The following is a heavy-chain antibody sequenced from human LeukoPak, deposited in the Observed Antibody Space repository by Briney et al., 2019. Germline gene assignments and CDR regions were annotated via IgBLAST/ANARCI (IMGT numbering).Heavy chain of an antibody. V-gene: IGHV1-18*01. D-gene: IGHD3-10*01. Sequence: ASVKVSCKASGYTFTSHGISWVRQAPGQGLEWMGWISVYNGNTNYAQKLQGRLTLTTDTSTSSAYMELRSLRSDDTAIYYCARDRSGPFDSWGQGTLVTVSS. CDR2: ISVYNGNT. J-gene: IGHJ4*02. CDR3: ARDRSGPFDS. CDR1: GYTFTSHG.